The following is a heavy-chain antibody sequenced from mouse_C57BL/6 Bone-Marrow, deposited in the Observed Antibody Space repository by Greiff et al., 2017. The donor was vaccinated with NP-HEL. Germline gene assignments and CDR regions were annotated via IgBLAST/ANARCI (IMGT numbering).Heavy chain of an antibody. CDR3: ARRGGYGLDY. J-gene: IGHJ2*01. CDR1: GYAFTNYL. Sequence: VQLKQSGAELVRPGTSVKVSCKASGYAFTNYLIEWVKQRPGQGLEWIGVINPGSGGTNYNEKFKGKATLTADKSSSTAYMQLSSLTSEDSSVYFCARRGGYGLDYWGQGTTLTVSS. V-gene: IGHV1-54*01. CDR2: INPGSGGT. D-gene: IGHD1-1*02.